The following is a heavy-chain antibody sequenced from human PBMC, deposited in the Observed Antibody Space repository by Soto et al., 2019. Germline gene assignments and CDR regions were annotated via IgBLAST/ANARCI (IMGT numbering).Heavy chain of an antibody. CDR1: GGTFSSYA. D-gene: IGHD2-15*01. Sequence: QVQLVQSGAEVKKPGSSVKVSCKASGGTFSSYAISWVRQAPGQGLEWMGGIIPIFGTANYAQKFQGRFTITADKSTSKAYMEMSSLISENMAGYYCARERVVVGAPNWFGPWGEETLIT. CDR2: IIPIFGTA. V-gene: IGHV1-69*06. J-gene: IGHJ5*02. CDR3: ARERVVVGAPNWFGP.